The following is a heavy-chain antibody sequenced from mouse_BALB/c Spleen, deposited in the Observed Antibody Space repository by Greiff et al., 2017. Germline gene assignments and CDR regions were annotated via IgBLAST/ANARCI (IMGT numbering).Heavy chain of an antibody. V-gene: IGHV5-6-4*01. Sequence: EVQLMESGGGLVKPGGSLKLSCAASGFTFSSYTMSWVRQTPGKRLEWVATISSGGSYTNYPDSVKGRFTISRDNAKNTMYLQMSSLKSEDTAMYYCTRDQSYQSCHYCDYWGQGTTRTVSS. CDR1: GFTFSSYT. CDR2: ISSGGSYT. CDR3: TRDQSYQSCHYCDY. J-gene: IGHJ2*01. D-gene: IGHD2-12*01.